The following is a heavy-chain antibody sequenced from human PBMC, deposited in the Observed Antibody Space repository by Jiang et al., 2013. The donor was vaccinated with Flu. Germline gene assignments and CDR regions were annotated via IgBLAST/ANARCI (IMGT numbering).Heavy chain of an antibody. CDR2: LYQWEH. V-gene: IGHV4-4*07. CDR3: ARAGAISLQYGDRYYFDY. D-gene: IGHD4-17*01. Sequence: PGLVKPSETLSLTCTVSGGSISSYYWSWIRQPAGKGLDVDWAYLYQWEHQLQPSLKSRVTMSVDTSKNQFSLKLGSVTAADTAVYYCARAGAISLQYGDRYYFDYWGQGTLVTVSS. CDR1: GGSISSYY. J-gene: IGHJ4*02.